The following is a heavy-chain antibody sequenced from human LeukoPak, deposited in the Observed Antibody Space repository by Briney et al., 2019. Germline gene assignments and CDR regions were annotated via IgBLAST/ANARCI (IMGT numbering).Heavy chain of an antibody. Sequence: GRSLRLSCAAPGFTFSSYAMHWVRQAPGKGLEWVAVISYDGSNKYYADSVKGRFTISRDNSKNTLYLQMNSLRAEDTAVYYCARDLKHIVVVPAAIGFDYWGQGTLVTVSS. CDR2: ISYDGSNK. J-gene: IGHJ4*02. V-gene: IGHV3-30*04. D-gene: IGHD2-2*01. CDR3: ARDLKHIVVVPAAIGFDY. CDR1: GFTFSSYA.